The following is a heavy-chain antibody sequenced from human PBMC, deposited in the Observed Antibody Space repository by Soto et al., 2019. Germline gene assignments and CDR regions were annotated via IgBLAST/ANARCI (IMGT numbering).Heavy chain of an antibody. Sequence: SVKVSRKASGGTFSSYTISWVRQAPGQGLEWMGRIIPILGIANYAQKFQGRVTITADKSTSTAYMELSSLRSEDTAVYYCAREIAAAGIIWFDPWGQGTLVTVSS. V-gene: IGHV1-69*04. CDR1: GGTFSSYT. CDR3: AREIAAAGIIWFDP. D-gene: IGHD6-13*01. J-gene: IGHJ5*02. CDR2: IIPILGIA.